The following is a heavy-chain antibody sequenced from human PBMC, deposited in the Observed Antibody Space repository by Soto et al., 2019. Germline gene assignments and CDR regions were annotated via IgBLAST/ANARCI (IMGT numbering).Heavy chain of an antibody. CDR1: GGSISSGDYF. V-gene: IGHV4-30-4*01. CDR2: IYSSGHT. D-gene: IGHD3-10*01. CDR3: ASIFPDGSGSIPFDY. J-gene: IGHJ4*02. Sequence: PSETLSLTCSVSGGSISSGDYFWSWIRQPPGKGLEWIGYIYSSGHTSYNPSLKSRLTMSVDTSKSQFSLKLNYVTAADTAVYYCASIFPDGSGSIPFDYWGQGTLVTVSS.